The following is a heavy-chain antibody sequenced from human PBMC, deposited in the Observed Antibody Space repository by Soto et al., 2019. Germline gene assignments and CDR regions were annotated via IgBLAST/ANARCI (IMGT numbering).Heavy chain of an antibody. J-gene: IGHJ6*03. V-gene: IGHV3-7*01. CDR3: ARWYYDFWSGSQGYMDV. Sequence: GESLKISCAASGFTFSSYWMSWVRQAPGKGLEWVANIKQDGSEKYYVDSVKGRFTISRDNAKNSLYLQMNSLRAEDTAVYYCARWYYDFWSGSQGYMDVWGKGTTVTVSS. D-gene: IGHD3-3*01. CDR1: GFTFSSYW. CDR2: IKQDGSEK.